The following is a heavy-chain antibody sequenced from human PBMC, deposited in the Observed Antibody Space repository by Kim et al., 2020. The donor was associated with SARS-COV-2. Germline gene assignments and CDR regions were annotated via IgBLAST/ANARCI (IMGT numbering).Heavy chain of an antibody. D-gene: IGHD3-9*01. J-gene: IGHJ4*02. V-gene: IGHV3-74*01. CDR3: ARVEYGCFDWLLYDY. Sequence: SMKGRFTISRNNAKNTLYLQMNSRGAEEAAVYYWARVEYGCFDWLLYDYWGQGTLVTVSS.